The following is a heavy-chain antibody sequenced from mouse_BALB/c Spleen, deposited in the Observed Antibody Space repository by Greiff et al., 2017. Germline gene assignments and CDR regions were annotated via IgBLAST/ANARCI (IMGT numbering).Heavy chain of an antibody. Sequence: EVQLQESGPGLVKPSQSLSLTCSVTGYSITSGYYWNWIRQFPGNKLEWMGYISYDGSNNYNPSLKNRISITRDTSKNQFFLKLNSVTTEDTATYYCASANLDYFDYGGQGTTLTVSS. CDR3: ASANLDYFDY. D-gene: IGHD2-10*02. J-gene: IGHJ2*01. CDR1: GYSITSGYY. CDR2: ISYDGSN. V-gene: IGHV3-6*02.